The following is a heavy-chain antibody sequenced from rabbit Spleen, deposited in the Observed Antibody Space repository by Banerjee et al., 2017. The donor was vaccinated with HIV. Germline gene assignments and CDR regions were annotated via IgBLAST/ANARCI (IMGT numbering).Heavy chain of an antibody. CDR1: GFSFSSNYW. CDR3: ASGDGYWGTRLDL. V-gene: IGHV1S40*01. Sequence: QSLEESGGDLVKPGASLTLTCTASGFSFSSNYWICWVRQAPGKGLEWIACIYTGSSGYTYYANWAKGRFTISKASSTTVTLQMTSLTAADTATYFCASGDGYWGTRLDLWGQGTLVTVS. D-gene: IGHD1-1*01. CDR2: IYTGSSGYT. J-gene: IGHJ3*01.